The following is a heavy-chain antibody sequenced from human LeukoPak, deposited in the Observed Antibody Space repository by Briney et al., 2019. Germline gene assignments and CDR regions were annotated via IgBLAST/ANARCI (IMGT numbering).Heavy chain of an antibody. CDR2: ISGSGGST. CDR1: GFTFSSYA. CDR3: AKDKHNYGDCVGGYWFDP. V-gene: IGHV3-23*01. J-gene: IGHJ5*02. Sequence: PGGSLRLSCAASGFTFSSYAMHWVRQAPGKGLEWVSAISGSGGSTYYADSVKGRFTISRDNSKNTLYLQMNSLRAEDTAVYYCAKDKHNYGDCVGGYWFDPWGQGTLVTVSS. D-gene: IGHD4-17*01.